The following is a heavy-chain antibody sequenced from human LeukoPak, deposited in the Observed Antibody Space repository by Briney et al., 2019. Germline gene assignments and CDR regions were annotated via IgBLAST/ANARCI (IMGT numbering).Heavy chain of an antibody. D-gene: IGHD3-3*01. CDR3: AKPQILRFLEWLLPDYYYGMDV. V-gene: IGHV3-23*01. CDR1: GFTFSSYA. J-gene: IGHJ6*02. Sequence: GGSLRLSCAASGFTFSSYAMSWVRQAPGKGLEWVSAISGSGGSTYYADSVKGRFTISRDNSKNTLYLQMNGLRAEDTAVYYCAKPQILRFLEWLLPDYYYGMDVWGQGTTVTVSS. CDR2: ISGSGGST.